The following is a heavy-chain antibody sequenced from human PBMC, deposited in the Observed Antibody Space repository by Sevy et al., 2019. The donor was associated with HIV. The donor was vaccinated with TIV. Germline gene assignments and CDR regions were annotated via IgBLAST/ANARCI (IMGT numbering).Heavy chain of an antibody. V-gene: IGHV3-23*01. Sequence: GGSLRLSCVASGLAFRNYAMSWVRQAPGKGLEWVSDINASGRRTYYADSVKGRFTISRDNSKNTLYLQMNSLRTEDTAVYYCAKDVRGGPLRISTSVADVDYWGQGTLVTVSS. D-gene: IGHD3-10*02. CDR2: INASGRRT. CDR3: AKDVRGGPLRISTSVADVDY. J-gene: IGHJ4*02. CDR1: GLAFRNYA.